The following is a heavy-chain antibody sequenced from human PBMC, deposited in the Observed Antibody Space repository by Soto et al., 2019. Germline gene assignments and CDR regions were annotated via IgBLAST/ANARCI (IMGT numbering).Heavy chain of an antibody. CDR2: IIPMFGIA. CDR1: GGTFSNYA. V-gene: IGHV1-69*01. CDR3: ARELTDHDGMDV. J-gene: IGHJ6*02. Sequence: VQLVQSGAEVERPGSSVKVSCKASGGTFSNYAISWVRQAPGQGLEWMGAIIPMFGIANYEQRFQGRVTIPADESTNTTYMELSSLRSEDTAIYCCARELTDHDGMDVWGQRVTVIFSS.